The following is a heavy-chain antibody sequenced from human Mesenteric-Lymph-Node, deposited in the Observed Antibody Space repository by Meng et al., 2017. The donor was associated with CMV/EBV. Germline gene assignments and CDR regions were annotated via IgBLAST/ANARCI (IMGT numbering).Heavy chain of an antibody. J-gene: IGHJ5*02. V-gene: IGHV4-34*01. CDR1: GGSFSDHY. CDR3: AASIVRWFGP. Sequence: ETLSLTCGVYGGSFSDHYWSWLRQSPGKGLEWIGEINHSGDTEYNPSLKSRVAMSVDRSKKQISLNLNSVTAADTATYYCAASIVRWFGPWGQGSLVTVSS. CDR2: INHSGDT. D-gene: IGHD2/OR15-2a*01.